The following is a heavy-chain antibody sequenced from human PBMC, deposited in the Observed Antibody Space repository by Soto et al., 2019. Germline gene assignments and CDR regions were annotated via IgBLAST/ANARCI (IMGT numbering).Heavy chain of an antibody. CDR3: ARFACTNGVCYTRSDAFDI. V-gene: IGHV3-21*01. D-gene: IGHD2-8*01. CDR1: GFTFSSYS. J-gene: IGHJ3*02. CDR2: ISSSSSYI. Sequence: GGSLRLSCAASGFTFSSYSMNWVRQAPGKGLEWVSSISSSSSYIYYADSVKGRFTISRDNAKNSLYLRMNSLRAEDTAVYYCARFACTNGVCYTRSDAFDIWGQGTMVTVSS.